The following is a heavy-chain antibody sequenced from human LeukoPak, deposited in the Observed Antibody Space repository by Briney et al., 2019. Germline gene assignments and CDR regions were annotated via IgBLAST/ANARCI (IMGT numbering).Heavy chain of an antibody. CDR3: ARNPRDYSSY. Sequence: PGGSLRLSCAGSGFNCCNYAMSCVRQAPGKGLEWVSGISGSGGSTYYADSVKGRFTISRDNSENTLYLQMNSLRAEDTAVEYCARNPRDYSSYWGQGTLVTVSS. CDR2: ISGSGGST. CDR1: GFNCCNYA. D-gene: IGHD6-13*01. V-gene: IGHV3-23*01. J-gene: IGHJ4*02.